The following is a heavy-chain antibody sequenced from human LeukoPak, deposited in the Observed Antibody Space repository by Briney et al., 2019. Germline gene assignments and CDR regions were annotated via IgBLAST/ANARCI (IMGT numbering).Heavy chain of an antibody. Sequence: PGGSLRLSFAASGFTFSTNAMSWVRQAPGKGLEWVAGISVSCGSTYYADSVKGRFTISRDNSKNSLYVQMNSLRAEDTAVYYCAKEGGPPNVYYMDVCGKGATVTVSS. CDR1: GFTFSTNA. J-gene: IGHJ6*03. CDR3: AKEGGPPNVYYMDV. CDR2: ISVSCGST. V-gene: IGHV3-23*01.